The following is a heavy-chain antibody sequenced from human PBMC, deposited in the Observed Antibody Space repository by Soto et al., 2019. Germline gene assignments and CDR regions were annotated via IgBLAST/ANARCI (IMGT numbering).Heavy chain of an antibody. CDR2: ISVDGSSY. V-gene: IGHV3-30*03. D-gene: IGHD3-10*01. Sequence: QVELVESGGGVVQPGRSLRLSCAASGFTFNRYAMNWVRQSPVKGLEWVAAISVDGSSYNYADSVKGRFIISRDNSKDTLYWQMSSLRVEDTAVYYCARDFGYWGQGTLVTVSS. CDR1: GFTFNRYA. CDR3: ARDFGY. J-gene: IGHJ4*02.